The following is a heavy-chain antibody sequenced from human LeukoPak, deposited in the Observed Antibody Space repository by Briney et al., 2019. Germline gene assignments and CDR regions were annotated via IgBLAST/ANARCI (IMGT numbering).Heavy chain of an antibody. D-gene: IGHD1-26*01. CDR2: FDPEDGET. CDR1: GYTLTELS. Sequence: ASVKVSCKVSGYTLTELSMHWVRQAPGKGLEWMGGFDPEDGETIYAQKFQGRVTMTEDTSTDTAYMELSSLRSEDTAVYYCATDRSGSRSDWYFDLWGRGTLVTVSS. CDR3: ATDRSGSRSDWYFDL. V-gene: IGHV1-24*01. J-gene: IGHJ2*01.